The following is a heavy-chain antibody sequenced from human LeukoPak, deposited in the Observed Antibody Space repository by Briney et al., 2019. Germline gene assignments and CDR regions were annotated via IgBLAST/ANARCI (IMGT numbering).Heavy chain of an antibody. CDR3: ARGSGWFLY. V-gene: IGHV3-7*04. Sequence: GGSLRLSCAASGFTFGNHRMSWARQAPGKGLEWVATIKEDGSEKYYVDSVKGRFTISRDNAKSSLYLQMNSLRAEDMAVYYCARGSGWFLYWGQGTLVTVSS. J-gene: IGHJ4*02. CDR2: IKEDGSEK. CDR1: GFTFGNHR. D-gene: IGHD6-19*01.